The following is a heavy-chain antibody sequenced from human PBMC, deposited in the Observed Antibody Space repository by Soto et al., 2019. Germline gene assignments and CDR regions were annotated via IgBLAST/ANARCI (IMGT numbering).Heavy chain of an antibody. CDR3: ARGDRAMIVVVPGWFDP. Sequence: QVQLQESGPGLVKPSQTLSLTCTVSGGSISSGGYYWSWIRQHPGKGLEWIGYIYYSGSTYYNPSLKSRVTISVDTSKNQFSLKLSSVTAADTAVYYCARGDRAMIVVVPGWFDPWGQGTLVTVSS. CDR1: GGSISSGGYY. V-gene: IGHV4-31*03. D-gene: IGHD3-22*01. J-gene: IGHJ5*02. CDR2: IYYSGST.